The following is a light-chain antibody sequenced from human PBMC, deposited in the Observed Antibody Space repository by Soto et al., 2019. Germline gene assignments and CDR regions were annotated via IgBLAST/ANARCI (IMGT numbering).Light chain of an antibody. Sequence: ETVLTQSPGTLSLSPGESATLSCRASQTVSSKYLAWYQQKPGQAPRLLIYGTSSRATGIPDRFSGSGSGTDFTLTISRLEPEDFAVYYCQQYGSSTGVTFGPGTKVYIK. J-gene: IGKJ3*01. CDR1: QTVSSKY. V-gene: IGKV3-20*01. CDR2: GTS. CDR3: QQYGSSTGVT.